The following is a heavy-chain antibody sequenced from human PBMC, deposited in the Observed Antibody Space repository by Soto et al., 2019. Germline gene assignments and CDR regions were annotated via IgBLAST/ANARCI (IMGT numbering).Heavy chain of an antibody. D-gene: IGHD2-15*01. CDR2: ISHHGSNK. J-gene: IGHJ4*02. CDR1: GFIFSSYG. CDR3: AKAAGYCSGGGCYFFDY. Sequence: GGSLRLSCAASGFIFSSYGMHWVRQAQGKGLDWVTFISHHGSNKYYSDSVKGRFSISRDNSKNTVYLQMDSLRPEDTAVYYCAKAAGYCSGGGCYFFDYWGQGILVTVSS. V-gene: IGHV3-30*18.